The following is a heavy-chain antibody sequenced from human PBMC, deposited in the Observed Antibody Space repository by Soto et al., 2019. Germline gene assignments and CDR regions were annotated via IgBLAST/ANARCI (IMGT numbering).Heavy chain of an antibody. V-gene: IGHV4-59*06. J-gene: IGHJ4*02. Sequence: PSETLSLTCTVSGGSISSYYWSWIRQPPGKGLEWIGHIYNSGSTYYNPSLKSRVTISVDTSKNQFSLKLNSVTAADTAVYYCAKGLLWFGEYLSSFDYWGQGTLVTVSS. CDR1: GGSISSYY. CDR3: AKGLLWFGEYLSSFDY. D-gene: IGHD3-10*01. CDR2: IYNSGST.